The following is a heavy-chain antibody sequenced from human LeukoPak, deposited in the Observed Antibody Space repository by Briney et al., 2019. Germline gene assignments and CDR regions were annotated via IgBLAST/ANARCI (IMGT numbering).Heavy chain of an antibody. Sequence: GRSLRLSCAASGFTFDDYAMHWVRHAPGKGVEWVSGISWNSGRIGYADSVKRRFTISRDNAKNSLYLQMNSLRAEDTALYYCAKDSCSSTSCYYYYYGMDVWGQGTTVTVSS. D-gene: IGHD2-2*01. CDR1: GFTFDDYA. V-gene: IGHV3-9*01. CDR2: ISWNSGRI. J-gene: IGHJ6*02. CDR3: AKDSCSSTSCYYYYYGMDV.